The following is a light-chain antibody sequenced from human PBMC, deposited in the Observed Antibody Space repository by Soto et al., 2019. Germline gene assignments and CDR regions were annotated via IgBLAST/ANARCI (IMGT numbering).Light chain of an antibody. CDR2: GAS. CDR3: QQYDSSVT. CDR1: QSVDSRF. V-gene: IGKV3-20*01. Sequence: EIVLTQSPGSLSLSPGERATLSCRASQSVDSRFFAWYQQRPGQAPRLLIYGASRRATGIPDRFTGSGSGTAFPLTISGLEPEDFALYYCQQYDSSVTFGLGTKVEIK. J-gene: IGKJ1*01.